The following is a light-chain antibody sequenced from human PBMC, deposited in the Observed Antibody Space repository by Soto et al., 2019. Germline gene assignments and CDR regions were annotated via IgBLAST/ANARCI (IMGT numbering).Light chain of an antibody. V-gene: IGKV1-9*01. J-gene: IGKJ4*01. Sequence: DIQLTQSPSFLSASGGDRVTSTCRASQDINSYLAWYQQKPGQAPKLLIYAASTLQSGVPSRFSGSRSGTQFTLTISSLQPEDSATYYCQHFKDYPLTFGGGTKVEIK. CDR3: QHFKDYPLT. CDR1: QDINSY. CDR2: AAS.